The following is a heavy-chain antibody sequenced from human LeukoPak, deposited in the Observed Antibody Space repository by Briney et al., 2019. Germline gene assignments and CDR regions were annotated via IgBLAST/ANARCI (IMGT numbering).Heavy chain of an antibody. D-gene: IGHD6-6*01. Sequence: SETLSLTCSVSGGSFSGYFWSWIRQPPGKGLEWIGDINHSGVTYYNPSLESQVTISLDTSKNQFSLTQRSVTAADTAVYYCARRRELAAPFYWGQGTLVTVSS. J-gene: IGHJ4*02. CDR3: ARRRELAAPFY. CDR1: GGSFSGYF. V-gene: IGHV4-34*01. CDR2: INHSGVT.